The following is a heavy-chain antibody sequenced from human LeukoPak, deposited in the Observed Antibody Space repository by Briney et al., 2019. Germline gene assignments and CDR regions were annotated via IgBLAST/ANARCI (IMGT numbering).Heavy chain of an antibody. Sequence: GGSLRLSCAASGFTFSNTWMAWVRQVPGKGLEWVANINQDGSTRQYADSVRGRFTISRDNAKNSLHLQMNSLRAEDTALYHCARDMTGSLDYWGQGTLVTVSS. CDR3: ARDMTGSLDY. CDR2: INQDGSTR. V-gene: IGHV3-7*01. D-gene: IGHD3-9*01. J-gene: IGHJ4*02. CDR1: GFTFSNTW.